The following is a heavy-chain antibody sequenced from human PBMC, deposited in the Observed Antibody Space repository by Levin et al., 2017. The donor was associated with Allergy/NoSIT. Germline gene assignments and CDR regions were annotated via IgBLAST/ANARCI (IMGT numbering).Heavy chain of an antibody. CDR3: AKEMGHRLPFDY. J-gene: IGHJ4*02. CDR1: GFTFSNFG. CDR2: ISNSGITT. D-gene: IGHD1-26*01. Sequence: GESLKISCAGSGFTFSNFGMNWVRQAPGKGLEWVSAISNSGITTYYADSVKGRFTISRDNARNTLYLQMDGLRAEDTAVYSCAKEMGHRLPFDYWGRGTLVTVSS. V-gene: IGHV3-23*01.